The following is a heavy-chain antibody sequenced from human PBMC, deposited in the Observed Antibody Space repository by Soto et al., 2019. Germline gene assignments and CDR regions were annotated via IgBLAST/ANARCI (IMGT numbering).Heavy chain of an antibody. V-gene: IGHV1-69*01. CDR1: GGTFSSYA. CDR3: ARDREYSYGRFWYFDL. J-gene: IGHJ2*01. CDR2: IIPIFGTA. D-gene: IGHD5-18*01. Sequence: QVQLVQSGAEVKKPGSSVKVSCKASGGTFSSYAISWVRQAPGQGLEWMGGIIPIFGTANYAQKFQGRVTITADESTSTAYMELSSLRSDDMAVYYCARDREYSYGRFWYFDLWGRGTLVTVSS.